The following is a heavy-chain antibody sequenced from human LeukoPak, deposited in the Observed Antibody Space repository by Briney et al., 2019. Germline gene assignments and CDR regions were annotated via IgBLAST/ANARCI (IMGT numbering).Heavy chain of an antibody. CDR2: ISYDGSNK. Sequence: GGSLRLSCAASGFTFSSYAMHWVRQAPGKGLEWVAVISYDGSNKYYADSVKGRFTISRDNSKNTLYLQMNSLRAEDTAVYYCARAPVGSGSYRGAFDYWGQGTLVTVSS. J-gene: IGHJ4*02. CDR3: ARAPVGSGSYRGAFDY. D-gene: IGHD3-10*01. CDR1: GFTFSSYA. V-gene: IGHV3-30-3*01.